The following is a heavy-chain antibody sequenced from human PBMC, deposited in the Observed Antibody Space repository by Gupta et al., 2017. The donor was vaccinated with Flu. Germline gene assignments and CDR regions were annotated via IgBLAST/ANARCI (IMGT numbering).Heavy chain of an antibody. J-gene: IGHJ4*02. D-gene: IGHD3-10*01. V-gene: IGHV3-74*01. CDR3: ARGVRGGWYVDY. CDR2: INSEGSST. Sequence: EVQLVESGGGLVQPGGSLRLSCAASGFTFSSYWMPWVRQAPGKGLVSVSRINSEGSSTNYADSVKGRFTSSRDNAKNTLYLQMNRLRAEDTAVYYCARGVRGGWYVDYWGQGTLVTVSS. CDR1: GFTFSSYW.